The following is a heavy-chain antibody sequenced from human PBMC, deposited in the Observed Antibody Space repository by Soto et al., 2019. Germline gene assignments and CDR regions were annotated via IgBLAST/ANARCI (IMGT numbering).Heavy chain of an antibody. CDR1: GFTFSSYS. Sequence: GGSLRLSCAASGFTFSSYSMNWVRQAPGKGLEWVSYISSSSSTIYYADSVKGRFTISRDNSKNTLYLQMNSLRAEDTAVYYCAKVGYCSGGSCYYNLYYFDYWGQGTPVTVSS. V-gene: IGHV3-48*01. D-gene: IGHD2-15*01. CDR2: ISSSSSTI. J-gene: IGHJ4*02. CDR3: AKVGYCSGGSCYYNLYYFDY.